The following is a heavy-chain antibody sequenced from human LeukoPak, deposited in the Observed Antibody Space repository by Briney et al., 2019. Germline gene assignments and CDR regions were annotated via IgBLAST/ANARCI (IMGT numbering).Heavy chain of an antibody. CDR3: ARESKRGATPGVWDY. D-gene: IGHD1-26*01. J-gene: IGHJ4*02. Sequence: GRSLRLSCAASGFTFSSYAMHWVRQAPGKGLEWVAVISYDGSNKYYADSVKGRFTISRDNSKNTLYLQMNSLRAEDTAVYYCARESKRGATPGVWDYWGQGTLVTVSS. CDR2: ISYDGSNK. V-gene: IGHV3-30*04. CDR1: GFTFSSYA.